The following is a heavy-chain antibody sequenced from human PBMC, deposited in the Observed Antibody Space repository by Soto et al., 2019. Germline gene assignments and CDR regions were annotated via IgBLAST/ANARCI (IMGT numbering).Heavy chain of an antibody. CDR2: IYYSGST. CDR3: ASGPVAAASFHYYGMDV. CDR1: GGSISSGGYY. Sequence: QVQLQESGPGLVKPSQTLSLTCTVSGGSISSGGYYWSWIRQHPGKGLEWIGYIYYSGSTYYNPSLKSRLTISADTSKNQFSLKLTSVTAADTAVYYCASGPVAAASFHYYGMDVWGQGTTVTVSS. D-gene: IGHD6-13*01. J-gene: IGHJ6*02. V-gene: IGHV4-31*03.